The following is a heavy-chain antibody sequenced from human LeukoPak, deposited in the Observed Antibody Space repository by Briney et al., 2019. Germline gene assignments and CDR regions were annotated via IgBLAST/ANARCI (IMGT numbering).Heavy chain of an antibody. V-gene: IGHV4-34*01. CDR3: ARHVRIAAAGTFVDY. CDR1: GGSFSGYY. D-gene: IGHD6-13*01. CDR2: INHSGST. J-gene: IGHJ4*02. Sequence: SETLSLTCAVYGGSFSGYYWGWIRQPPGKGLEWIGEINHSGSTNYNPSLKSRVTISVDTSKNQFSLKLSSETAADTAVYYCARHVRIAAAGTFVDYWGQGTLVTVSS.